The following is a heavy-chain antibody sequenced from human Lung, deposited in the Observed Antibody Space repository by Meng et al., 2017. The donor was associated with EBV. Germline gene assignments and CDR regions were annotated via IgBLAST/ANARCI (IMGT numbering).Heavy chain of an antibody. D-gene: IGHD3-10*01. CDR1: GYTFTIYA. CDR3: ARVNYWFDP. J-gene: IGHJ5*02. V-gene: IGHV1-3*01. Sequence: QVQLVQSGAEVKKPXXSVKVSCKASGYTFTIYAIHWVRQAPGQRLEWMGRINAGNGNTKYAQKFQGRVTITRDTSASTAYMELSSLRSEDTAVYYCARVNYWFDPWGQGTLVTVSS. CDR2: INAGNGNT.